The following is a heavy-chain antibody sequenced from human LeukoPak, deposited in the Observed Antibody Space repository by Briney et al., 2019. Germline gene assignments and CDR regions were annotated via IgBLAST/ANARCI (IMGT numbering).Heavy chain of an antibody. D-gene: IGHD4-23*01. CDR3: ARGAHKRDDYGGFFDY. J-gene: IGHJ4*02. CDR2: ISYDGSKK. Sequence: GGSLRLSCAASGFTFSDYYMSWIRQAPGKGLEWVAVISYDGSKKDYADSEKGRFTISRGNSKNTLYLQMNSLRAEDTAIYYCARGAHKRDDYGGFFDYWGQGTLVTVSS. CDR1: GFTFSDYY. V-gene: IGHV3-30*03.